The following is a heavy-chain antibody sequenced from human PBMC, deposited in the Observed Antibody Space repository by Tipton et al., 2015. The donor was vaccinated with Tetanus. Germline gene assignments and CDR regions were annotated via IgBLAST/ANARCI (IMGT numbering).Heavy chain of an antibody. J-gene: IGHJ3*01. CDR3: ARIGWLQETKEAYKI. Sequence: TLSLTCTVSGGPISTYYWTCIPQPPVRGLERIGYVHYSGSTHYSPSLRSRVTLSVDTSKNQFSLKLSSVTAADTAVYYCARIGWLQETKEAYKIRGQATVVTVYS. D-gene: IGHD6-19*01. CDR2: VHYSGST. V-gene: IGHV4-59*01. CDR1: GGPISTYY.